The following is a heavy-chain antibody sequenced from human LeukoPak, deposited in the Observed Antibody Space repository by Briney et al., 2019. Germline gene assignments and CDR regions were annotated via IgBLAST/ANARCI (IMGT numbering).Heavy chain of an antibody. J-gene: IGHJ4*02. CDR2: INPNSGGT. D-gene: IGHD3-16*02. V-gene: IGHV1-2*02. Sequence: ASVKVSCKASGYTFTRYYMHWVRQAPGQGLEWMGWINPNSGGTNYAQKFQGRVTMTRDTSISAAYMELSRLRSDDTAVYYCARGDYVWGSYRSPFDYWGQGTLVTVSS. CDR3: ARGDYVWGSYRSPFDY. CDR1: GYTFTRYY.